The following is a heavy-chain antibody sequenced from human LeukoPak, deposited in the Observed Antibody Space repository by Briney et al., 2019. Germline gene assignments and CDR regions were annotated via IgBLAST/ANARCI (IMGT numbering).Heavy chain of an antibody. CDR3: ARQPAYSSSWYYFDY. CDR1: GYSFTSYR. Sequence: GESLKISCKGSGYSFTSYRISWVRQMPGKGLEWMGRIDPSDSYTNYSPSFQGHVTISADKSISTAYLQWSSLKASDTAMYYCARQPAYSSSWYYFDYWGQGTLVTVSS. CDR2: IDPSDSYT. J-gene: IGHJ4*02. D-gene: IGHD6-13*01. V-gene: IGHV5-10-1*01.